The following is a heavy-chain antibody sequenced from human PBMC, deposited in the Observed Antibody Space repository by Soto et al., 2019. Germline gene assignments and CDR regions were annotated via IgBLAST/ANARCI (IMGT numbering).Heavy chain of an antibody. CDR1: GYTFTSYG. V-gene: IGHV1-18*01. J-gene: IGHJ4*02. CDR2: ISAHNGNT. D-gene: IGHD1-1*01. CDR3: ARGRYGDY. Sequence: QVHLVQSGAEVKKPGASVKVSCKASGYTFTSYGIIWVRQAPGQGLEWMGWISAHNGNTDYAQKLQGRVIATRDTSTSTAYMELRSLRSDDTAMYYCARGRYGDYWGQGALVTVSS.